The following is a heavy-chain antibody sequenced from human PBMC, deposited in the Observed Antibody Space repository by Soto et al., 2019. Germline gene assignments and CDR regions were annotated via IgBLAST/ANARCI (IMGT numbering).Heavy chain of an antibody. CDR2: ISYDGSNK. D-gene: IGHD3-3*01. CDR3: ARDRAYDFWSGYLPHYYGMDV. CDR1: GFTFSSYA. J-gene: IGHJ6*02. V-gene: IGHV3-30-3*01. Sequence: GGSLRLSCAASGFTFSSYAMHWVRQAPGKGLEWVAVISYDGSNKYYADSVKGRFTISRDNSKNTLYLEMNSLRAEDTAVYYCARDRAYDFWSGYLPHYYGMDVWGQRTTVTVSS.